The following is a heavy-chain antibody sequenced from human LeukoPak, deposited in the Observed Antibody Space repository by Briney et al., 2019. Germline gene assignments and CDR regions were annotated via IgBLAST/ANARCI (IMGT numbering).Heavy chain of an antibody. CDR2: FDPEDGET. D-gene: IGHD3-10*01. V-gene: IGHV1-24*01. CDR1: GYTLTELY. J-gene: IGHJ4*02. Sequence: ASVKVSCKVSGYTLTELYMHRVRQAPGKGLEWMGGFDPEDGETIYAQKFQGRVTMTEDTSTDTAYMELSSLRSEDTAVYYCATAGYYGSGSYYKRGYYFYYWGQGTLVTVSS. CDR3: ATAGYYGSGSYYKRGYYFYY.